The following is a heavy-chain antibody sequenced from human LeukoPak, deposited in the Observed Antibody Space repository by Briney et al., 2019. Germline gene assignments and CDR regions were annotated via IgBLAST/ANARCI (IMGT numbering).Heavy chain of an antibody. V-gene: IGHV1-8*01. D-gene: IGHD2-8*01. CDR3: ARGHQEMVYAIRRYYGMDV. CDR1: GYTFTSYD. J-gene: IGHJ6*02. Sequence: ASVKVSCKASGYTFTSYDINWVRQATGQGLEWMGWMNPNSGNTGYAQKFQGRVTMTRNTSISTAYMELSSLRSEDTAVYYCARGHQEMVYAIRRYYGMDVWGQGTTVTVSS. CDR2: MNPNSGNT.